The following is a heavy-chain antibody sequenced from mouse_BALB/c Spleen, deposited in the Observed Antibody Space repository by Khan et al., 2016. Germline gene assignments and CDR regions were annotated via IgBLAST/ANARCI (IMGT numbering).Heavy chain of an antibody. CDR1: GYTFTSYW. CDR2: INPSTGYT. D-gene: IGHD1-1*01. J-gene: IGHJ3*01. V-gene: IGHV1-7*01. CDR3: ARSVADAY. Sequence: QVQLQQSGAELAKPGASVKMSCKASGYTFTSYWMHWVKQRPGQGLEWIGYINPSTGYTEYNQKFKDKATLTADKSSSTAYMQLSSLTTEDSAVYYCARSVADAYWGQGTLVPVSA.